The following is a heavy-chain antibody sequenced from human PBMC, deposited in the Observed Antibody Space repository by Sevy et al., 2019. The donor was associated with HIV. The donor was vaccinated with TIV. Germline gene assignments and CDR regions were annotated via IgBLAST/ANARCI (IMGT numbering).Heavy chain of an antibody. Sequence: GGSLRLSCAASGFSLSSYAMSWVRQAPGKGLEWVSAISGSGGSTYYADSVKGRFTISRDNSKNTLYLQMNSLRAEDTAVYYCAKAPEHLRRKNAFDIWGQGPMVTVSS. CDR1: GFSLSSYA. J-gene: IGHJ3*02. CDR2: ISGSGGST. CDR3: AKAPEHLRRKNAFDI. D-gene: IGHD3-3*01. V-gene: IGHV3-23*01.